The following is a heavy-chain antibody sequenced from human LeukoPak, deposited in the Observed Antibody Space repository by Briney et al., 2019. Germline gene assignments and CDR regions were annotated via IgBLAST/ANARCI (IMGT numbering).Heavy chain of an antibody. CDR1: GGSFSGYY. Sequence: SETLSLTCAVYGGSFSGYYWTWIRQPPGKGLEWIGEISHSERTNSNPSLKSRVTMSLDTSKNQFSLKLTSVTAADTAVYYCARLRQIVAANADPSSGFDHWSQGTLVTVSS. D-gene: IGHD6-25*01. CDR2: ISHSERT. J-gene: IGHJ4*02. CDR3: ARLRQIVAANADPSSGFDH. V-gene: IGHV4-34*01.